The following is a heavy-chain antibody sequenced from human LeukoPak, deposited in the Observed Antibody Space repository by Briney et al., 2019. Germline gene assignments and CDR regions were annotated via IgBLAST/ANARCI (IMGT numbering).Heavy chain of an antibody. J-gene: IGHJ4*02. CDR1: GDSMSSSHYC. CDR2: IYYSGST. CDR3: AKDRSKGSYGDEFDF. D-gene: IGHD3-10*01. V-gene: IGHV4-39*02. Sequence: KPSETLSLTCTVSGDSMSSSHYCWGWIRQPPGKGLEWIGSIYYSGSTYYNPSLKSRVTMSVDTSKKQFSLKLSSVTAADTAVYYCAKDRSKGSYGDEFDFWGQGTLVTVSS.